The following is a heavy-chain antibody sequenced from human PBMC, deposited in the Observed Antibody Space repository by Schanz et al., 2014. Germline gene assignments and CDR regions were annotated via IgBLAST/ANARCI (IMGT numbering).Heavy chain of an antibody. J-gene: IGHJ4*02. V-gene: IGHV1-46*03. CDR2: VNPSVRGT. CDR3: ACAFDSSGYYFDY. Sequence: QVQLVQSGTQVKKPGASVKVSCKASGYTLSAYSLHWVRQAPGQGLEWMGIVNPSVRGTHFAREFQGRVTVTSDTSTSTVYMELSGLRSEDTAVYYCACAFDSSGYYFDYWGQGTLVTVSS. CDR1: GYTLSAYS. D-gene: IGHD3-22*01.